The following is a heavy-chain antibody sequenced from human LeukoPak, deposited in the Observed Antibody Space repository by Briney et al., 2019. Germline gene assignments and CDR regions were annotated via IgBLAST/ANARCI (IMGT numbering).Heavy chain of an antibody. D-gene: IGHD1-7*01. V-gene: IGHV4-59*12. J-gene: IGHJ4*02. CDR1: SGSIGSYY. CDR3: ARADRNYVIDY. Sequence: SETLSLNCTVSSGSIGSYYWSWIRQPPGKGLEWIGYIYYTGSTNYNPSLKSRVTISVDKSKNQFSLKLSSVTAADTAVYYCARADRNYVIDYWGQGTLVTVSS. CDR2: IYYTGST.